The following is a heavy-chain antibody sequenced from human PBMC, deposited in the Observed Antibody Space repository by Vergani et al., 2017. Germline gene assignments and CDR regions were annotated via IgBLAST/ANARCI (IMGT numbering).Heavy chain of an antibody. CDR2: IYYSGST. Sequence: QVQLQESGPGLVKPSETLSLTCTVSGGSISSYYWSWIRQPPGKGLEWIGYIYYSGSTNYHPSLKSRVTISVDTSKNQFSLKLSSVTAADTAVYYCARAVWMVRVVIPGAFDIWGRGTMVTVPS. V-gene: IGHV4-59*01. CDR1: GGSISSYY. D-gene: IGHD3-10*01. J-gene: IGHJ3*02. CDR3: ARAVWMVRVVIPGAFDI.